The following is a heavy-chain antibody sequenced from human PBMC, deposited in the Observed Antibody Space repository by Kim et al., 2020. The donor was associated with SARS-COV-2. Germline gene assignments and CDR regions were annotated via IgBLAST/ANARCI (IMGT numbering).Heavy chain of an antibody. CDR2: MYYTGAT. J-gene: IGHJ4*02. CDR1: GGSISSTSYY. Sequence: SETLSLTCTVSGGSISSTSYYWGWIRQPPGKGLEWIGSMYYTGATYYNPSLKSPVTISVDTATNQFSLNLSSVTAADTAVYYCVSLGGYYNFDYWGRGTL. V-gene: IGHV4-39*07. CDR3: VSLGGYYNFDY. D-gene: IGHD3-22*01.